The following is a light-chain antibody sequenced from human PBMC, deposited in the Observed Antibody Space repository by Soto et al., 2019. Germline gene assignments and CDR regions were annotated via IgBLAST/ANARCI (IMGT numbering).Light chain of an antibody. CDR2: EVS. Sequence: QSVLTQPASVSGSPGQSITISCTGTNSDVGRYNYVSWYQQQPGKAPKLMIYEVSNRPSGVSNRFSGSKSGNTASLTISGLQAEDEADYYCSSYTTSSTAYVFGSGTKVTVL. CDR1: NSDVGRYNY. V-gene: IGLV2-14*01. J-gene: IGLJ1*01. CDR3: SSYTTSSTAYV.